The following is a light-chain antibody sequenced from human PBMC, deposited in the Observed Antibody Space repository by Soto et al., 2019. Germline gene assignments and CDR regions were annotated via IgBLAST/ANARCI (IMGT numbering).Light chain of an antibody. Sequence: EIVLTQSPGTLSLSPGERATLSCRASQNFSSNNLAWYQQKPGQAPRLLIFGASTRASGVPARFSGSGSGTEFTITISSLQSEDFAVYYCQQYNNWPMTFGQGTKVDIK. CDR1: QNFSSN. V-gene: IGKV3-15*01. CDR2: GAS. J-gene: IGKJ1*01. CDR3: QQYNNWPMT.